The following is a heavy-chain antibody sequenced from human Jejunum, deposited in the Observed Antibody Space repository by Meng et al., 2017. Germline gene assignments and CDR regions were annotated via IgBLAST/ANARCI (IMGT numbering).Heavy chain of an antibody. CDR1: GYTFTSFG. V-gene: IGHV1-18*01. J-gene: IGHJ4*02. Sequence: ASVKVSCKASGYTFTSFGTGWVRQAPGQGLQWMGWISNYNGNTVYEEKFQGRVTLTKDTSTTTVYMELRGLTSNDTGVYYCARSSSGLAPSDYWGQGTLVTVSS. D-gene: IGHD3-22*01. CDR2: ISNYNGNT. CDR3: ARSSSGLAPSDY.